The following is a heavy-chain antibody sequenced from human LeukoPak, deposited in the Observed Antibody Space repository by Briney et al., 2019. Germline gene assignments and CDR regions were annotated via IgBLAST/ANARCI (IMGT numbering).Heavy chain of an antibody. CDR3: AREVNGYGPYYYYYMDV. J-gene: IGHJ6*03. V-gene: IGHV4-59*01. D-gene: IGHD5-18*01. CDR1: GGSISSYY. Sequence: PSETLSLTCTVSGGSISSYYWSWIRQPPGKGLEWIGYIYYSGSTNYNPSLKSRVTISVDTSKNQFSLKLSSVTAADTAVYYCAREVNGYGPYYYYYMDVWGKGTTVTISS. CDR2: IYYSGST.